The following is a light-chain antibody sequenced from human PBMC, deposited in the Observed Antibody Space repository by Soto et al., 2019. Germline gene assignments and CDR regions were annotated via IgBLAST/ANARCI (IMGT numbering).Light chain of an antibody. J-gene: IGKJ1*01. CDR1: QSISSY. V-gene: IGKV1-39*01. CDR2: GAS. CDR3: QHSYTTPRT. Sequence: DLQMTQSPSSLSASVGDRVTITCRASQSISSYLNWYQQKPGKAPNLLIYGASNLQSGVPSRFSGSGSGTDFTLTISSLQPEDFATYYCQHSYTTPRTFGQGTKVEIK.